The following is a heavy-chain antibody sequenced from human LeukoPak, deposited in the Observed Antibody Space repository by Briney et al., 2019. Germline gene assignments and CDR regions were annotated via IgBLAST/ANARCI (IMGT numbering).Heavy chain of an antibody. CDR3: ASVVRGIDGMDV. CDR2: ISSSSSTI. Sequence: GGSLRLSCAASGFTFSSYSMNWVRQAPGKGLEWVSYISSSSSTIYYADSVKGRFTISRDNAKNSLYLQMNSLRAEDTAVYYCASVVRGIDGMDVWGQGTTVTVSS. V-gene: IGHV3-48*01. CDR1: GFTFSSYS. D-gene: IGHD3-10*01. J-gene: IGHJ6*02.